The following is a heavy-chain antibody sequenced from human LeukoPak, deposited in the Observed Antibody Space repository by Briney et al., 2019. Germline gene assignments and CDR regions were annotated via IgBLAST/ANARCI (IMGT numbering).Heavy chain of an antibody. J-gene: IGHJ6*02. D-gene: IGHD4-17*01. V-gene: IGHV1-2*02. CDR3: ARARDYGDYGYSCGMDV. Sequence: ASVRVSCKASGYTFTGYYMHWVRQAPGQGLEWMGWINPTTGGTNYAHKFQGRVTMTRDTSISTAYMELSRLRSDDTAVYYCARARDYGDYGYSCGMDVWGQGTTVIVSS. CDR2: INPTTGGT. CDR1: GYTFTGYY.